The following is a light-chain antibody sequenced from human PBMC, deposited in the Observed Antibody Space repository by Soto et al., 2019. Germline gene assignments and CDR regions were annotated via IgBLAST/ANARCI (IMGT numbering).Light chain of an antibody. CDR3: SSYTSSSTHV. CDR1: SSDGGAYTF. CDR2: DVS. V-gene: IGLV2-14*03. Sequence: QSVLTQPASVSGSPGQSITISCTGTSSDGGAYTFVSWYQQHPDKVPKLMIFDVSRRPSGVSDRFSGSKSGNTASLTISGLQPEDEADYYCSSYTSSSTHVFGSGTKVTVL. J-gene: IGLJ1*01.